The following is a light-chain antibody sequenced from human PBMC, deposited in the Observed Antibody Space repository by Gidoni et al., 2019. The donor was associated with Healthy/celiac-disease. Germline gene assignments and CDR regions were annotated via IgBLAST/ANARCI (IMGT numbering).Light chain of an antibody. CDR1: QSVSSY. CDR2: DAS. CDR3: QQRSNQIT. V-gene: IGKV3-11*01. Sequence: VFTQSPATLSLPPGVRATPSCRASQSVSSYLAWYQQKPGQATRLLIYDASHRASGIPGRFSGSGSGTDFTLTISSLEAEDFAVYYCQQRSNQITFGQGTRLEIK. J-gene: IGKJ5*01.